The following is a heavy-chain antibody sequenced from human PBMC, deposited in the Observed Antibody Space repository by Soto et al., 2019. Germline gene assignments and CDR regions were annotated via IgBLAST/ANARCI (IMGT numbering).Heavy chain of an antibody. CDR3: ARSGGHSYYYYGLDV. CDR1: GGTFSSYA. J-gene: IGHJ6*02. Sequence: QVPLVQSGAEGKKPGSSVKVSCKASGGTFSSYAFSWVRQAPGQGLEWMGGIIPVYGTANYAEKFQGRVTITADESTTTAHMELSSLRSEDTAVYYCARSGGHSYYYYGLDVWGLGTTVTVSS. V-gene: IGHV1-69*01. CDR2: IIPVYGTA. D-gene: IGHD2-15*01.